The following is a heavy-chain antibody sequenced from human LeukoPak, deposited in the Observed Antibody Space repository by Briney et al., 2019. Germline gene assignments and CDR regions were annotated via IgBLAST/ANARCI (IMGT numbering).Heavy chain of an antibody. D-gene: IGHD4-17*01. CDR1: GFTFSTYA. CDR3: TRSDDYGDYLVDY. V-gene: IGHV3-21*01. Sequence: GGSLRLSCAASGFTFSTYAMNWVRQAPGKGLEWVSSITSSSGYIYYADSVRGRFTTARDNAEKSLYLQMNSLGAEDTAVYYYTRSDDYGDYLVDYWGQGALVTVSS. CDR2: ITSSSGYI. J-gene: IGHJ4*02.